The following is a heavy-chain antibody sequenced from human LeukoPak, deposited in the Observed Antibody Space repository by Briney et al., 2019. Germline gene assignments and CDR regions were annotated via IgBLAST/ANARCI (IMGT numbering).Heavy chain of an antibody. Sequence: PSETLSLTCTVSDDSIRTNTYYWGWIRQPPGKGLEWIGSIYYSGSTYYNLSLKSRVTISVDTSKKQFSLKLSSVTAADTAVYYCARHGSDWSFDYWGRGALVTVSS. CDR1: DDSIRTNTYY. CDR2: IYYSGST. D-gene: IGHD6-19*01. CDR3: ARHGSDWSFDY. J-gene: IGHJ4*02. V-gene: IGHV4-39*01.